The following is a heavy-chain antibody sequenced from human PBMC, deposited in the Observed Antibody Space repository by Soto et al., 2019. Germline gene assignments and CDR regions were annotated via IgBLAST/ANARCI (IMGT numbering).Heavy chain of an antibody. Sequence: ASVKVFCKASGYTFTRYTMNWVRQAPGQRLEWMGWINPDNGNTKSSQKFQGRVIITRDTSASTAYMDLSSLRSEDTAVYYCARGIATGQLDPWGQGTLVTVSS. V-gene: IGHV1-3*01. D-gene: IGHD2-15*01. CDR2: INPDNGNT. CDR3: ARGIATGQLDP. CDR1: GYTFTRYT. J-gene: IGHJ5*02.